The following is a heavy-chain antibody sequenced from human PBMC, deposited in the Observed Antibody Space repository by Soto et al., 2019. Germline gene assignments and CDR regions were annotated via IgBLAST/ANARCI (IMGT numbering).Heavy chain of an antibody. CDR3: ARGFAGGSSFYSLDF. D-gene: IGHD3-10*01. V-gene: IGHV3-30*04. CDR2: MSYDGSHI. Sequence: QVHLVESGGGVVQPGRSLRLSCAASGFTFSSYTIHWVRQAPGTGLEWVAVMSYDGSHIYYAESVEGRFTVSRDNSKNSLYLQMDRLRVEDTAVYYCARGFAGGSSFYSLDFWGLGTLVTVSS. CDR1: GFTFSSYT. J-gene: IGHJ4*02.